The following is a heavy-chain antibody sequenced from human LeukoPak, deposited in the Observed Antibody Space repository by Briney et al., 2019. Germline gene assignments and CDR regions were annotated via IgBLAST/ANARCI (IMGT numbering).Heavy chain of an antibody. J-gene: IGHJ4*02. V-gene: IGHV3-20*04. CDR3: ARAYSSSSFFDY. D-gene: IGHD6-6*01. CDR2: INWNGGST. CDR1: GFTFDDYG. Sequence: RPGGSLRLSCAASGFTFDDYGMSWVRQGPGKGLEWVSGINWNGGSTGYADSVKGRFTISRDNAKNSLYLQMNSLRAEDTALYYCARAYSSSSFFDYWGQGTLVTVSS.